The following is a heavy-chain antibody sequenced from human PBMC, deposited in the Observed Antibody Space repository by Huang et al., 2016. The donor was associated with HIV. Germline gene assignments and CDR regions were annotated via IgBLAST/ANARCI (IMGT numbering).Heavy chain of an antibody. J-gene: IGHJ3*01. CDR1: GYTFTNYD. Sequence: QIQLAQSGAEVKKPGASVKVSCKASGYTFTNYDINWVRQASGQGLGWMGWMNPKSGNVGYTKKFQGRFAILRNSSINTSYLEVTSLTSEDTAVYYCARGFGINYNHEAFDVWGQWTMVTVSS. CDR2: MNPKSGNV. V-gene: IGHV1-8*01. CDR3: ARGFGINYNHEAFDV. D-gene: IGHD3-10*01.